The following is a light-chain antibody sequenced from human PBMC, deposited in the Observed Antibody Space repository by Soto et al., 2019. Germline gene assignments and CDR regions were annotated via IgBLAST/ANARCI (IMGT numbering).Light chain of an antibody. J-gene: IGKJ1*01. CDR3: QQYGNSPWT. V-gene: IGKV3-20*01. Sequence: IVFTQSPGTLSFSPGERATLSCRASQSVRSSYLAWYQQKPGQAPRLFIYGASSRATGIPDRFSGSGSGTDFTLTISRLEPEDFAVYHCQQYGNSPWTFGQGTKVDIK. CDR1: QSVRSSY. CDR2: GAS.